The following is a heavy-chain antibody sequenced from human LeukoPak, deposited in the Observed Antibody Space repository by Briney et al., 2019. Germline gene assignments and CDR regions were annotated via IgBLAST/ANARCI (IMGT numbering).Heavy chain of an antibody. D-gene: IGHD1-14*01. CDR1: GGSISRGTYY. J-gene: IGHJ6*03. V-gene: IGHV4-39*07. CDR2: IYHSGST. CDR3: ARDRKYYYHMDV. Sequence: SETLSLTCTVSGGSISRGTYYWGWIRQPPGKGLEWIGSIYHSGSTYYNPSLKSRVTISVDTSKNQFSLRLSSLTAADTALYYCARDRKYYYHMDVWGKGTTVTVSS.